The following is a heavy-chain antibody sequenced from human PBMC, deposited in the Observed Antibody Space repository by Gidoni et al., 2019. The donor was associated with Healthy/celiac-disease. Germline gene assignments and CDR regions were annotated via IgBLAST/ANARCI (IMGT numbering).Heavy chain of an antibody. V-gene: IGHV1-69*12. CDR3: ARDSGYYGSGSYSAYYYYGMDV. CDR2: VIPIFGTA. Sequence: QVQLVQSGAEVKTPGSSVKVYCKAAGGTFRSYAISWVRQAHGQGLEWMGGVIPIFGTANYAQQFHGRVTITADESTSTAYMELSSLRSEDTAVYYCARDSGYYGSGSYSAYYYYGMDVWGQGTTVTVSS. D-gene: IGHD3-10*01. J-gene: IGHJ6*02. CDR1: GGTFRSYA.